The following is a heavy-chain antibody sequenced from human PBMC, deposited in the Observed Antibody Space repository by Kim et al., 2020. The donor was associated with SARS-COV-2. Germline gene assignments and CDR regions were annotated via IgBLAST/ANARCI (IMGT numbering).Heavy chain of an antibody. V-gene: IGHV7-4-1*02. CDR2: INTNTGNP. D-gene: IGHD3-3*01. CDR1: GYTFTSYA. J-gene: IGHJ4*02. CDR3: ARDSRIFGGRGLGY. Sequence: ASVKVSCKASGYTFTSYAMNWVRQAPGQGLEWMGWINTNTGNPTYAQGFTGRFVFPLDTSVSTAYLQLSSLKAEDTAVYYCARDSRIFGGRGLGYWGQGTLVTVSS.